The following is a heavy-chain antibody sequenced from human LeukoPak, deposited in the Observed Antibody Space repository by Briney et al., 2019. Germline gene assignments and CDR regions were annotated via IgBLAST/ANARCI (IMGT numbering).Heavy chain of an antibody. CDR1: GGSISSYY. Sequence: SETLSLTXTVSGGSISSYYWSWIRQPPGKGLEWIGYIYYSGSTNYNPSLKSRVTISVDTSKNQFSLKLSSVTAADTAVYYCARALRSYSFSTRYWYFDLWGCGTLVTVSS. D-gene: IGHD1-26*01. CDR2: IYYSGST. V-gene: IGHV4-59*01. J-gene: IGHJ2*01. CDR3: ARALRSYSFSTRYWYFDL.